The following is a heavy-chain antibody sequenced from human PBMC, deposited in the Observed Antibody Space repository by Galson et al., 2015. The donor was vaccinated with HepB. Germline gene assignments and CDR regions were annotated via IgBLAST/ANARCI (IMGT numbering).Heavy chain of an antibody. CDR2: TYYRSKWYN. CDR3: AREGDDYGGNSRHAFDI. Sequence: CAISGDSVSSNSAAWNWIRQSPSRGLEWLGRTYYRSKWYNDYAVSVKSRITINPDTSKNQFSLQLNSVTPEDTAVYYCAREGDDYGGNSRHAFDIWGQGTMVTVPS. V-gene: IGHV6-1*01. CDR1: GDSVSSNSAA. J-gene: IGHJ3*02. D-gene: IGHD4-23*01.